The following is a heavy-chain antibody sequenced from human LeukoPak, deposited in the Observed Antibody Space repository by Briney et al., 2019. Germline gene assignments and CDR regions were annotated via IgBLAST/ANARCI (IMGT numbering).Heavy chain of an antibody. D-gene: IGHD1-1*01. Sequence: NPSETLSLTCTVSGGSISSSSYYWGWIRQPPGKGLEWIGSIYYSWSTYYNPSLKSRVTISVDTSKNQFSLKLSSVAAADTAVYYCARHNVQLERRFDLWGQGTLVTVSS. CDR2: IYYSWST. CDR1: GGSISSSSYY. J-gene: IGHJ5*02. V-gene: IGHV4-39*01. CDR3: ARHNVQLERRFDL.